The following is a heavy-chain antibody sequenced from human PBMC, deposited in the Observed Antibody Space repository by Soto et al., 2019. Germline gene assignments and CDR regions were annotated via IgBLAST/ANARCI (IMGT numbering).Heavy chain of an antibody. CDR1: GGSVSSGSHY. V-gene: IGHV4-61*01. D-gene: IGHD3-3*01. J-gene: IGHJ6*02. CDR2: IYYSGST. Sequence: SETLSLTCTVSGGSVSSGSHYGSWIRQPPGKGLEWIGYIYYSGSTNYNPSLKSRVTISVDTSKNQFSLKLSSVTAADTAVYYCARVRDYDFWSGYYTPENSMDVWGQGTTVTV. CDR3: ARVRDYDFWSGYYTPENSMDV.